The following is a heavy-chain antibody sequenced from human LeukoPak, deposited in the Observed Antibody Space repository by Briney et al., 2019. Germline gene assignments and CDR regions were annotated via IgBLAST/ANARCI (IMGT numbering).Heavy chain of an antibody. Sequence: SETLSLTCAVSGYSINSGCYWGWIRQPPGRGLEWIGSIYHSGSTYYNPSPKSRVTMSVDTSKNQFSLKLSSVTAADTAVYYCARGVVVSPAPLYYMDVWGKGATVTVSS. CDR1: GYSINSGCY. D-gene: IGHD2-15*01. CDR3: ARGVVVSPAPLYYMDV. CDR2: IYHSGST. J-gene: IGHJ6*03. V-gene: IGHV4-38-2*01.